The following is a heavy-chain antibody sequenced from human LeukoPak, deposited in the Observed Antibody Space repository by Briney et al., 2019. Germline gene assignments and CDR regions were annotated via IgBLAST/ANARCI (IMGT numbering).Heavy chain of an antibody. CDR3: ARGGATAYYYYYGMDV. CDR1: GGSISSYY. Sequence: PSETLSLTCTVSGGSISSYYWSWIRQPPGKGLEGMGYIYYSGSTNYNPSLKSRVTISVDTSKNQFSLKLSSVTAADTAVYYCARGGATAYYYYYGMDVWGQGTTVTVSS. CDR2: IYYSGST. V-gene: IGHV4-59*01. J-gene: IGHJ6*02. D-gene: IGHD5-24*01.